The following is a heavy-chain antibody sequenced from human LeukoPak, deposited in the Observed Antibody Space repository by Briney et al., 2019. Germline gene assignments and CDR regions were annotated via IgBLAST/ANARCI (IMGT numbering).Heavy chain of an antibody. Sequence: AGGSLRLSCAASGFTFSSYGMHWVRQAPGKGLEWVAFIRYDGSNKYYADSVKGRFTISRDNSKNTLYLQMNSLRVEDTAVYYCAKGSFYCNGNSCPQYYYYMDVWGKGTTVTVSS. V-gene: IGHV3-30*02. D-gene: IGHD2/OR15-2a*01. CDR1: GFTFSSYG. CDR2: IRYDGSNK. J-gene: IGHJ6*03. CDR3: AKGSFYCNGNSCPQYYYYMDV.